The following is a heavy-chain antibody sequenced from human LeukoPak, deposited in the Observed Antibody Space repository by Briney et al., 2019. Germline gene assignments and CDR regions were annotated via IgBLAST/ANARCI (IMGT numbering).Heavy chain of an antibody. J-gene: IGHJ4*02. CDR3: ARDLSGNAYRHFDY. V-gene: IGHV3-48*01. CDR1: GFTVSSYY. D-gene: IGHD3-16*01. Sequence: GGSLRLSCAASGFTVSSYYMNWVRQAPGKGLEWISYISPRSETIYYADSVKGRFTISRDNAKNSLYLQMNSLRAEDTAVYYCARDLSGNAYRHFDYWGQGTLVTVSS. CDR2: ISPRSETI.